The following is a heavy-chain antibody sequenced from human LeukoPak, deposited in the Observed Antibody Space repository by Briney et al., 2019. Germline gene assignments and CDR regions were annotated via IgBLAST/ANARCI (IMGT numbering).Heavy chain of an antibody. CDR1: RYTFTIYA. Sequence: ASVKLSCKASRYTFTIYAIHWVRQAPGQRLEWLGWISAGNGDTGYSQKFQGRVTFTRDTSANTVYMELTSLTSEDAAVYYCARDRGKFLIAFWGQGTLVTVSS. CDR3: ARDRGKFLIAF. D-gene: IGHD1-26*01. CDR2: ISAGNGDT. V-gene: IGHV1-3*01. J-gene: IGHJ4*02.